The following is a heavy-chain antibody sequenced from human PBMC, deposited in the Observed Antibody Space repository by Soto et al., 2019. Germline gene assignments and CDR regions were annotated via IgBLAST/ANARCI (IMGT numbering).Heavy chain of an antibody. CDR2: ISAYNGNT. D-gene: IGHD3-16*02. CDR1: GYTFTSYG. J-gene: IGHJ4*02. V-gene: IGHV1-18*01. CDR3: ARVGDYIWGSYPLPGSYFDY. Sequence: GASVKVSCKASGYTFTSYGISWVRQAPGQGLEWMGWISAYNGNTNYAQKLQGRVTMTTDTSTSTAYMELRSLRSDDTAVYYCARVGDYIWGSYPLPGSYFDYWGQGTLVTVSS.